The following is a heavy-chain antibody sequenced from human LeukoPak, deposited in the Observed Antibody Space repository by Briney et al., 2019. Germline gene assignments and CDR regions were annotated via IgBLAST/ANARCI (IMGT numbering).Heavy chain of an antibody. D-gene: IGHD1-20*01. CDR2: IYHSGST. V-gene: IGHV4-4*02. J-gene: IGHJ2*01. CDR3: ARADNWNLYWYFDL. CDR1: GGSISSSNW. Sequence: SETLSLTCAVPGGSISSSNWWSWVRQPPGKGLEWIGEIYHSGSTYYNPSLTSRVTISVDRSKNQFSLNLSSVTAADTAVYYCARADNWNLYWYFDLWGRGTLVTVSS.